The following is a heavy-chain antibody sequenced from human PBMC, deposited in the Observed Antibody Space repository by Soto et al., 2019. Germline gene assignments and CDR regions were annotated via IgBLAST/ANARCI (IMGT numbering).Heavy chain of an antibody. J-gene: IGHJ6*04. CDR3: ACLGFCSSTSCPDPYYGMDV. Sequence: ASVKVSCKASGYTFTSYAMHWVRQAPGQRLEWMGWINAGNGNTKYSQKFQGRVTMTEDTSTDTAYMELSSLRSEDTAVYYCACLGFCSSTSCPDPYYGMDVWGKGTTVTVSS. V-gene: IGHV1-3*01. D-gene: IGHD2-2*01. CDR1: GYTFTSYA. CDR2: INAGNGNT.